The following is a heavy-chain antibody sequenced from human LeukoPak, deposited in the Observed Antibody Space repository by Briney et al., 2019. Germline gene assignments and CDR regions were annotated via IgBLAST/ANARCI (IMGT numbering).Heavy chain of an antibody. V-gene: IGHV3-53*01. Sequence: GGSLRLSCAASEFSVGSSYMTWVRQAPGKGLEWVSVIYSGGSTYYADSVKGRFTISRDNSKNTLYLQMNSLRAEDTAVYYCARGFSMVRGNDYWGQGTLVTVSS. CDR3: ARGFSMVRGNDY. D-gene: IGHD3-10*01. CDR1: EFSVGSSY. J-gene: IGHJ4*02. CDR2: IYSGGST.